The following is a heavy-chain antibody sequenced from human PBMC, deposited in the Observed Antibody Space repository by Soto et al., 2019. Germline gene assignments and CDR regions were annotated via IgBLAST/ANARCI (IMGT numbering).Heavy chain of an antibody. Sequence: SVKVSCKASGFTFTRSAVQWVRQARGQRLEWIGWIVVGSGNTNYAQKFQERVTITRDMSTSTAYMELSSLRSEDTAVYYCAADLLGYCSGGSCYSAYYYYYGMDVWGQGTTVTLSS. J-gene: IGHJ6*02. CDR2: IVVGSGNT. V-gene: IGHV1-58*01. CDR3: AADLLGYCSGGSCYSAYYYYYGMDV. CDR1: GFTFTRSA. D-gene: IGHD2-15*01.